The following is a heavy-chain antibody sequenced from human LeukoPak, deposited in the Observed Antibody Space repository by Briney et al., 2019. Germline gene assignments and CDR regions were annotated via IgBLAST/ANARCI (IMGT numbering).Heavy chain of an antibody. CDR3: ARDHVLLWFGESQDYYYYGMDV. CDR2: ISYDGSNK. Sequence: PGGSLRLSCAASGFTFSSYAMHWVRQAPGKGLEWVAVISYDGSNKYYADSVKGRFTISRDNSKNTLYLQMNSLRAEDTAVYYCARDHVLLWFGESQDYYYYGMDVWGQGTTVTVSS. V-gene: IGHV3-30-3*01. J-gene: IGHJ6*02. CDR1: GFTFSSYA. D-gene: IGHD3-10*01.